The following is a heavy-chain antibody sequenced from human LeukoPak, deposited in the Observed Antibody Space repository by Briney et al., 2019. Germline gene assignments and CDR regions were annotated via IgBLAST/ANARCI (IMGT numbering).Heavy chain of an antibody. Sequence: GGSLRLSCAASGFTFDDYAMHWVRPAPGKGLEWVSGISWNSGSIGYADSVKGRFTISRDNAKNSLYLQMNSLRAEDTALYYCAKDRGRSSWYNWFDPWGQGTLVTVSS. CDR1: GFTFDDYA. D-gene: IGHD6-13*01. CDR3: AKDRGRSSWYNWFDP. V-gene: IGHV3-9*01. J-gene: IGHJ5*02. CDR2: ISWNSGSI.